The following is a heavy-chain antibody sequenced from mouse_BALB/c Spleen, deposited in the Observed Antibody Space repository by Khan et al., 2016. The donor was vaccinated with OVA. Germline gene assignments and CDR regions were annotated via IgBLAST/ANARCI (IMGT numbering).Heavy chain of an antibody. D-gene: IGHD2-10*02. CDR1: GFSLSRYS. Sequence: VQLKQSGPGLVAPSQSLSITCTVSGFSLSRYSVHWVRQPPGKGLEWLGMMWSGGSTDSNSALKSRLSISTDNSKSQVFLQMNSLPNDDTTMEYCARTSDGGSYWYFDVWGAGTTFTVSS. V-gene: IGHV2-6-4*01. J-gene: IGHJ1*01. CDR2: MWSGGST. CDR3: ARTSDGGSYWYFDV.